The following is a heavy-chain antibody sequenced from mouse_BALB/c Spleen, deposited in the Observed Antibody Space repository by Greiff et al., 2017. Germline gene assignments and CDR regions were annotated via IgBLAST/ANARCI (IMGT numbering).Heavy chain of an antibody. J-gene: IGHJ3*01. D-gene: IGHD2-2*01. CDR1: GYSFTSYY. CDR2: IDPFNGGT. Sequence: VQLQQSGPELMKPGASVKISCKASGYSFTSYYMHWVKQSHGKSLEWIGYIDPFNGGTSYNQKFKGKATLTVDKSSSTAYMHLSSLTSEDSAVYYSARGGYDWFAYWGQGTLVTVSA. CDR3: ARGGYDWFAY. V-gene: IGHV1S135*01.